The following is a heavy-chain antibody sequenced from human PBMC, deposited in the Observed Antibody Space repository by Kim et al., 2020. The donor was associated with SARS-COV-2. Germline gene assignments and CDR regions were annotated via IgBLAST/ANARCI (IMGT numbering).Heavy chain of an antibody. CDR1: GFTFSTSA. Sequence: SVKVSCKASGFTFSTSAVQWVRQARGERLEWIGWIVVGRGNTKTALDFQERVTITRDMSTSTVYMELSSLTSEDTAVYYCAANGRLAWFGPHDAFDVWG. J-gene: IGHJ3*01. CDR3: AANGRLAWFGPHDAFDV. D-gene: IGHD3-10*01. CDR2: IVVGRGNT. V-gene: IGHV1-58*01.